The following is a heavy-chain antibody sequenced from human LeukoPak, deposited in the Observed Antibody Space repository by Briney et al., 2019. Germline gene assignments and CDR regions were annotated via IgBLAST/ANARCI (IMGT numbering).Heavy chain of an antibody. J-gene: IGHJ4*02. V-gene: IGHV3-48*03. D-gene: IGHD2-15*01. CDR3: ARGYCSGGSCYSAIYYFDY. Sequence: GGSLRLSCAASGFTFSSYEMNWVRLAPGKGLEWVSYISESGSAIYYADSVKGRFTISRDNAKNSLYLQMNSLRAEDTAVYYCARGYCSGGSCYSAIYYFDYWGQGTLVTVSS. CDR1: GFTFSSYE. CDR2: ISESGSAI.